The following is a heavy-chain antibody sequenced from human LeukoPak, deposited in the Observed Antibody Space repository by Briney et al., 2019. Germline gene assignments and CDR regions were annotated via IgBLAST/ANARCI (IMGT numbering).Heavy chain of an antibody. D-gene: IGHD3-3*01. CDR3: ARAEVIISLAFDI. V-gene: IGHV1-24*01. CDR2: FDPEDGET. Sequence: ASVKVSCKVSGYTLTELSMHWVRQAPGKGLEWMGGFDPEDGETIYAQKFQGRVTITADESTSTAYMELSSLRSEDTAVYYCARAEVIISLAFDIWGQGTMVTVSS. CDR1: GYTLTELS. J-gene: IGHJ3*02.